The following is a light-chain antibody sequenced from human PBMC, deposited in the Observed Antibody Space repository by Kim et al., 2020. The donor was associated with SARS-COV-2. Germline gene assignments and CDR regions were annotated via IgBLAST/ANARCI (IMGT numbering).Light chain of an antibody. CDR3: SSYAGDNTGV. Sequence: GQSVTISCTGTSSDIGAYYYVSWYQQHPGKAPKLMIYEVSKRPSGVPDRFSGSKSGNTASLTISGLQAEDEGDYYCSSYAGDNTGVFGTGTKVTVL. J-gene: IGLJ1*01. CDR2: EVS. CDR1: SSDIGAYYY. V-gene: IGLV2-8*01.